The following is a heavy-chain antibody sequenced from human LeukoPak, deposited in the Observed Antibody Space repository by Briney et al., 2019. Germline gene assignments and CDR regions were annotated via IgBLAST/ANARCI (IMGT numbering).Heavy chain of an antibody. D-gene: IGHD3-22*01. CDR1: GGSISTGDYY. CDR2: IYYSGST. V-gene: IGHV4-30-4*01. J-gene: IGHJ4*02. Sequence: SETLSLTCTVSGGSISTGDYYWSWIRQPPGKGLERIAYIYYSGSTYYNPSLKSRVTISVDTSKNQFSLKLSSVPAADTAVYYCAVGHYYHRSGYLFDYWGQGTLVTVSS. CDR3: AVGHYYHRSGYLFDY.